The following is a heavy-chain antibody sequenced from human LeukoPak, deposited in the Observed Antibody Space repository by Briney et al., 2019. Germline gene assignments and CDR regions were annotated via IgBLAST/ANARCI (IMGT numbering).Heavy chain of an antibody. D-gene: IGHD3-10*01. CDR1: GGSISSYY. Sequence: PSQTLSLTCTVSGGSISSYYWSWIRQPPGKGLEWIGYIYYSGSTNYNPSLKSRVTISVDTSKNQFSLKLSSVTAADTAVYYCARERSYGSGSSLLDYWGQGTLVTVSS. CDR3: ARERSYGSGSSLLDY. CDR2: IYYSGST. J-gene: IGHJ4*02. V-gene: IGHV4-59*01.